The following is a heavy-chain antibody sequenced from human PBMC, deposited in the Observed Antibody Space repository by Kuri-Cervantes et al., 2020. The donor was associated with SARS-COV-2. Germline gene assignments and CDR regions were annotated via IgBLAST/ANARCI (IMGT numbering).Heavy chain of an antibody. V-gene: IGHV4-30-4*08. CDR1: GYSISSGYY. CDR2: IYYSGST. J-gene: IGHJ4*02. CDR3: ARADSGIDY. D-gene: IGHD3/OR15-3a*01. Sequence: SQTLSLTCAVSGYSISSGYYWGWIRQPPGKGLEWIGYIYYSGSTYYNPSLKSRVTISVDTSKNQFSLKLSSVTAADTAVYYCARADSGIDYWGQGTLVTVSS.